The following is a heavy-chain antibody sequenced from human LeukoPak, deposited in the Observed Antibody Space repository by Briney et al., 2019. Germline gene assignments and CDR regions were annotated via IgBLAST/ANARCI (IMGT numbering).Heavy chain of an antibody. CDR1: GFTFSGSA. V-gene: IGHV3-73*01. J-gene: IGHJ4*02. D-gene: IGHD5-24*01. CDR3: TRLGDGYPPGFFDY. CDR2: IRSKANSYAT. Sequence: GGSLRLSCAASGFTFSGSAMHWVRQASGKGLEWVGRIRSKANSYATAYAASVKGRFTISRDDSKNTAYLQMNSLKTEDTAVYYCTRLGDGYPPGFFDYWGQGTLVTVSS.